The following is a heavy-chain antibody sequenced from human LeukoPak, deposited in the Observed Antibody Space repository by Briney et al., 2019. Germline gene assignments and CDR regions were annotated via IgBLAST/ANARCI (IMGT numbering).Heavy chain of an antibody. V-gene: IGHV3-74*01. D-gene: IGHD1-1*01. CDR3: ATAGTGSYPR. CDR1: GFTFSDYW. J-gene: IGHJ4*02. CDR2: INSGGSST. Sequence: GGSLRLSCAASGFTFSDYWVHWVRQPPGKGLVWVSRINSGGSSTSYADSVKGRFTISRDDAKNTLYLQMDSLSAEDTAVYYCATAGTGSYPRWGQGTLVTVSS.